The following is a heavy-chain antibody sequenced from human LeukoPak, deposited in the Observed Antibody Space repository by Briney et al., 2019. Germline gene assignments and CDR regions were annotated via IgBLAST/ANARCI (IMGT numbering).Heavy chain of an antibody. CDR2: IHDSGSS. D-gene: IGHD5-24*01. CDR3: ARAKWLLEYYFDY. CDR1: GDSITEYY. Sequence: SETLSLTCSVSGDSITEYYWNWIRQPPGKGLEWIGYIHDSGSSNNNPSLKSRVTMSMDTSKNQFSLKLTSVTAADTAVYYCARAKWLLEYYFDYWGQGTLVTVPS. J-gene: IGHJ4*02. V-gene: IGHV4-59*01.